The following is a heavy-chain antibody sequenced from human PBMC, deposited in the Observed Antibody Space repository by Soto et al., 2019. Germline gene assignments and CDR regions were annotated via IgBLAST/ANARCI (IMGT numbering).Heavy chain of an antibody. V-gene: IGHV5-51*01. CDR2: IYPGDSDT. J-gene: IGHJ3*02. Sequence: GESLKISCKGSGYSFTSYWIGWVRQMPGKGLEWMGIIYPGDSDTRYSPSFQGQVTISADKSISTAYLQWSSLKASDTAMYYCARKVLGHLAGLDAFDIWGQGKMVTVSS. D-gene: IGHD3-10*01. CDR1: GYSFTSYW. CDR3: ARKVLGHLAGLDAFDI.